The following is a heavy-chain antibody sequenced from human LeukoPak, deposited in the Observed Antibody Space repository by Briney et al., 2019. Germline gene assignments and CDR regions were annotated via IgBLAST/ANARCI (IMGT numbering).Heavy chain of an antibody. CDR1: GFTFDDYG. CDR2: ISGSGGST. D-gene: IGHD3-22*01. Sequence: GGSLRLSCAASGFTFDDYGMSWVRHAPGKGLEWVSAISGSGGSTYYADSVKGRFTISRDNSKNTLYLQMNSLRAEDTAVYYCAKRTLYYYDSNYKDVWGKGTTVTVSS. V-gene: IGHV3-23*01. J-gene: IGHJ6*03. CDR3: AKRTLYYYDSNYKDV.